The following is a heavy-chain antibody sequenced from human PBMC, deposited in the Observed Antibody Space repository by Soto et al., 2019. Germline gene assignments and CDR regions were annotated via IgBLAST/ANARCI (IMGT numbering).Heavy chain of an antibody. CDR1: CGSISSCGYS. V-gene: IGHV4-30-2*01. Sequence: PSETLSLTCAVSCGSISSCGYSWTWIRQPPGKGLEWIGYIYHSGSTYYNPSLKSRVTISVDRSKNQFSLKLNSVTAADTAVYYCARVPDVWGQGTTVTVS. CDR2: IYHSGST. CDR3: ARVPDV. J-gene: IGHJ6*02.